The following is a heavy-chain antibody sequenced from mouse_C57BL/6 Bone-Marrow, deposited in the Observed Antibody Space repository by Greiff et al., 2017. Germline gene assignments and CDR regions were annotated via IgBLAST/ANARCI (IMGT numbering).Heavy chain of an antibody. J-gene: IGHJ1*03. V-gene: IGHV5-12*01. CDR1: GFTFSDYY. Sequence: EVQVVESGGGLVQPGGSLKLSCAASGFTFSDYYMYWVRQTPEKRLEWVAYISNGGGSTYYPDTVKGRFTISRDNAKNTLYLQMSRLKSEDTAMYYCARHYYYGSSYRYFDVWGTGTTVTVSS. CDR3: ARHYYYGSSYRYFDV. D-gene: IGHD1-1*01. CDR2: ISNGGGST.